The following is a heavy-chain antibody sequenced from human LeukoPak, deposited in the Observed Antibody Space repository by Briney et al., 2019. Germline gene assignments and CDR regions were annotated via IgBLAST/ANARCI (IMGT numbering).Heavy chain of an antibody. CDR2: IYYSGST. CDR3: AGASYDSSGVH. CDR1: GGSISSYY. J-gene: IGHJ4*02. D-gene: IGHD3-22*01. Sequence: KASETLSLTCTVSGGSISSYYWSWIRQPPGEGLEWIGYIYYSGSTNYNPSLKSRVTISVDTSKNQFSLKLSSVTAADTAVYYCAGASYDSSGVHWGQGTLVTVSS. V-gene: IGHV4-59*01.